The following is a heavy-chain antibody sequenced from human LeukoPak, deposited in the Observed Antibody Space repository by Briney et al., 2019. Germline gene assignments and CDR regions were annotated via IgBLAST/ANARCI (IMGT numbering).Heavy chain of an antibody. V-gene: IGHV4-34*01. D-gene: IGHD5-18*01. J-gene: IGHJ4*02. Sequence: PSETLSLTCAVYGGSFSGYYWSWIRQPPGKGLEWIGEINHSGSTNYNPSLKSRVTISVDTSKNQFSLKLSSVTAADTAVYYCARGTRGYSYGPRHFDYWGQGTLVTVSS. CDR1: GGSFSGYY. CDR3: ARGTRGYSYGPRHFDY. CDR2: INHSGST.